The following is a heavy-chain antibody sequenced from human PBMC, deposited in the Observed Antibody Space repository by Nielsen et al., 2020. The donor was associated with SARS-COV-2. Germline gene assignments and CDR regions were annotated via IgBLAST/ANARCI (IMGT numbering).Heavy chain of an antibody. CDR3: AKGSMIARAFDI. CDR1: GFTFSSYG. Sequence: GGSLRLSWAASGFTFSSYGMHWVRQAPGKGPEWVAVISYDGSNKYYADSVKGRFTISRDNSKNTLYLQMNSLRAEDTAVYYCAKGSMIARAFDIWGQGTMVTVSS. D-gene: IGHD3-22*01. J-gene: IGHJ3*02. CDR2: ISYDGSNK. V-gene: IGHV3-30*18.